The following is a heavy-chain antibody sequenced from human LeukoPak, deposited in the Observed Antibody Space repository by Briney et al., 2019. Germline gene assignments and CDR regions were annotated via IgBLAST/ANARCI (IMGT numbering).Heavy chain of an antibody. CDR2: MQYDGSDK. J-gene: IGHJ4*02. CDR1: GFNG. V-gene: IGHV3-30*02. D-gene: IGHD3-16*01. Sequence: PGGSLRLSCAVSGFNGMHWVRQAPGKGLEWVAFMQYDGSDKSYADSVKGRFTISRDNSKNTLYLQMNSLKTEDTAVYYCTTATHYVWGIYFDYWGQGTLVTVSS. CDR3: TTATHYVWGIYFDY.